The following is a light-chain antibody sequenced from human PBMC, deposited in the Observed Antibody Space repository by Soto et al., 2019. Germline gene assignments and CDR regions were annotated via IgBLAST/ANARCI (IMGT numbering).Light chain of an antibody. Sequence: EIVLTQSPGTLSLSPGERATLSCRASQSVTSNYLAWYQQKPGQAPRLLIYRTSSRATGIPDRFSGSESETDFTLTISRLEPEDFAVFYCQHYDSLPITFGQGTRLEIK. CDR3: QHYDSLPIT. V-gene: IGKV3-20*01. CDR2: RTS. J-gene: IGKJ5*01. CDR1: QSVTSNY.